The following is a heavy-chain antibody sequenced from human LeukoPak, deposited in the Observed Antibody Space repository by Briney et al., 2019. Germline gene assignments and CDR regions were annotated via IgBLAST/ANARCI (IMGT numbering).Heavy chain of an antibody. V-gene: IGHV4-34*01. CDR3: ATITTPYYYYYGMDV. CDR2: INHSGST. D-gene: IGHD1-14*01. Sequence: PSETLSLTCAVYGGSFSGYYWSWIRQPPGKGLEWIGEINHSGSTNYNPSLKSRVTISVDTSKNQFSLKLSSVTAADTAVYHCATITTPYYYYYGMDVWGQGTTVTVSS. J-gene: IGHJ6*02. CDR1: GGSFSGYY.